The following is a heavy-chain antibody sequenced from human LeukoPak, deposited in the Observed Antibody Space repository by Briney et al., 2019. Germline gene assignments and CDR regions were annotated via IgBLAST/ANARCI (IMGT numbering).Heavy chain of an antibody. J-gene: IGHJ6*02. Sequence: PSETLSLTCAVYGGSFSGYYWSWIRQPPGKGLEWIGEINHSGSTNYNPSLKSRVTIPVDTSKDQFSLKLSSVPAADTAVYYCARTPFIIPLYYHYGMDVWGQETTVTVSS. D-gene: IGHD3-10*01. CDR1: GGSFSGYY. CDR3: ARTPFIIPLYYHYGMDV. CDR2: INHSGST. V-gene: IGHV4-34*01.